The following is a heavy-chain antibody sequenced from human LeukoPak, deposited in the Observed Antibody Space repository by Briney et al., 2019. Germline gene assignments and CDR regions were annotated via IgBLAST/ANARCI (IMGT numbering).Heavy chain of an antibody. CDR3: AREGYYDILTGYYFMFDP. D-gene: IGHD3-9*01. Sequence: SETLSLTCTVSGGSISSYYWSWIRQPPGKGLEWIGYIYYSGSTNYNPSHKSRVTISVDTSKNQFSLKLSSVTAADTAVYYCAREGYYDILTGYYFMFDPWGQGTLVTVSS. CDR2: IYYSGST. V-gene: IGHV4-59*01. CDR1: GGSISSYY. J-gene: IGHJ5*02.